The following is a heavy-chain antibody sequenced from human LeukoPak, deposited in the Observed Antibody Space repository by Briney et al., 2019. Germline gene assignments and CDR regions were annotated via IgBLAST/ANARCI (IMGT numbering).Heavy chain of an antibody. J-gene: IGHJ4*02. CDR3: ARGGVRVAGTSGRRSGKRYYYFDY. CDR1: GYTFTSWE. Sequence: ASVTVSCKASGYTFTSWEINWVRQATGQGLEWMGWMNPNSGNTGYAQKFQGRVTMTSNTSISTAYMELSSLRSEDTAVYYCARGGVRVAGTSGRRSGKRYYYFDYWGQGTLVTVSS. CDR2: MNPNSGNT. D-gene: IGHD6-19*01. V-gene: IGHV1-8*01.